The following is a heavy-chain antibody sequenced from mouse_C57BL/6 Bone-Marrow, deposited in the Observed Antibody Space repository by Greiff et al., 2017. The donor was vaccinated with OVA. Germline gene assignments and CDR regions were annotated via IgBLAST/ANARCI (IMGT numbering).Heavy chain of an antibody. CDR1: GYTFTDYY. CDR2: INPNNGGT. Sequence: VQLQQSGPELVKPGASVKISCKASGYTFTDYYMNWVKQSHGKSLEWIGDINPNNGGTSYNQKFKGKATLTVDKSSSTAYMELRSLTSEDSAVYYCARRALDGYYCPGSAMDYWGQGTSVTVSS. V-gene: IGHV1-26*01. CDR3: ARRALDGYYCPGSAMDY. D-gene: IGHD2-3*01. J-gene: IGHJ4*01.